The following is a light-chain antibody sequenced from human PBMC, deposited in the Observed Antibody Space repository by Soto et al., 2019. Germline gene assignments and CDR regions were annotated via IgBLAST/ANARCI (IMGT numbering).Light chain of an antibody. CDR1: SSDVGGYDY. CDR3: SSFTTKSTLI. Sequence: QSVLTQPPSASGSPGQSVTISCTGTSSDVGGYDYVSWYQQHPGKAPKLMIYEVTKRPSGVPDRFSGSKSGNTASLTISGLQAEDEAHYYCSSFTTKSTLIFGGGTKLTVL. V-gene: IGLV2-8*01. J-gene: IGLJ2*01. CDR2: EVT.